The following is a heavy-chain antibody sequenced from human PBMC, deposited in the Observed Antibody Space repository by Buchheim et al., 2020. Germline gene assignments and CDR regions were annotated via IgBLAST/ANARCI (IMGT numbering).Heavy chain of an antibody. CDR3: ARGKGPVETAMVTEYYFDY. V-gene: IGHV4-30-2*01. CDR2: IYHSGRT. Sequence: QLQLQESGSGLVKPSQTLSLTCAVSGGSISSGGYSWSWIRQPPGKGLEWIGYIYHSGRTYYNPSLQRRVTISVDRSKNQFSLKLSSVTAADTAVYYCARGKGPVETAMVTEYYFDYWGQGTL. D-gene: IGHD5-18*01. J-gene: IGHJ4*02. CDR1: GGSISSGGYS.